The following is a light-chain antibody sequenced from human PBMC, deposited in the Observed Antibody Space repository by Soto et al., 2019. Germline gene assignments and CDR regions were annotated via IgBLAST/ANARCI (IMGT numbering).Light chain of an antibody. CDR2: GAS. Sequence: EIVLPQSPGTLSLSPGERATLSCRASQSVSSSYLAWYQQKPGQAPRLLIYGASSRATGIPDRFIGSGSGTDFSLTMSRLEPEDFEVDYCQQYGSSLFTFGGGTKVEIK. CDR1: QSVSSSY. CDR3: QQYGSSLFT. V-gene: IGKV3-20*01. J-gene: IGKJ4*01.